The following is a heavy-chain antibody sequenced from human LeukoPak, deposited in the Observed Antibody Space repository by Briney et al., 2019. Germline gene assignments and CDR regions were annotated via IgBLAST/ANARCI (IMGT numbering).Heavy chain of an antibody. CDR3: ARQTAMGRSGDY. CDR2: IDPSDSET. Sequence: GESLKISCKASGYSFTSYWIGWVGQMPGKGLEWMGIIDPSDSETRYTPSCQGQVTISVDKSLTTADLQWNSLKASDTAMYYCARQTAMGRSGDYWGQGTLVTVSS. CDR1: GYSFTSYW. J-gene: IGHJ4*02. D-gene: IGHD5-18*01. V-gene: IGHV5-51*01.